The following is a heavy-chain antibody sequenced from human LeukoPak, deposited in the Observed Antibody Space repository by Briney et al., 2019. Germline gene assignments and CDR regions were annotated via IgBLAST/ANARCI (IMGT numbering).Heavy chain of an antibody. CDR3: ARVDSSSWRPMKFDY. J-gene: IGHJ4*02. D-gene: IGHD6-13*01. CDR1: GVALSRGVDC. CDR2: VYYSGST. Sequence: PSHTLSLTCTVSGVALSRGVDCWSGIPQPPAKGLEWVGDVYYSGSTYYNPSLKSRVTISVDTSKNQFSLKLSSVTAAYTAVYYCARVDSSSWRPMKFDYWGQGNLVTVSS. V-gene: IGHV4-30-4*08.